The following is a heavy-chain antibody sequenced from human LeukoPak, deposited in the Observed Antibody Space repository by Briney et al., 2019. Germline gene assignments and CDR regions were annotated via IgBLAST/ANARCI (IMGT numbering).Heavy chain of an antibody. D-gene: IGHD5/OR15-5a*01. CDR3: AGLGSTVKGRIDP. Sequence: ASVKVSCKASGYHFTGYHVHWVRQAPGQGLEWMGRISTDSGDADIAQKFQGRVTLTRDTSISTAYMELSRLTSDDSAVYYCAGLGSTVKGRIDPWGQGTSVTVSS. J-gene: IGHJ5*02. CDR1: GYHFTGYH. V-gene: IGHV1-2*02. CDR2: ISTDSGDA.